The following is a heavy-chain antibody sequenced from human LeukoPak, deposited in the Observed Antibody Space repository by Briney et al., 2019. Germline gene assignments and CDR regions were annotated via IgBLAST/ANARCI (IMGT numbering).Heavy chain of an antibody. CDR1: GGTFSSYT. CDR2: IIPILGIA. Sequence: RASVKVSCKASGGTFSSYTISWVRQAPGQGLEWMGRIIPILGIANYAQKFQGRVTITADKSTSTAYMELSSLRSEDTAVYYCASSSSGNFDYWGQGTLVTVPS. J-gene: IGHJ4*02. D-gene: IGHD3-22*01. V-gene: IGHV1-69*02. CDR3: ASSSSGNFDY.